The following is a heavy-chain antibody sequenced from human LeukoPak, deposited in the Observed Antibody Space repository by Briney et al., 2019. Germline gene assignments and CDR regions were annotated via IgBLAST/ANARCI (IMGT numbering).Heavy chain of an antibody. V-gene: IGHV1-69*04. CDR2: IIPILGIA. CDR1: GGTFSSYA. D-gene: IGHD1-14*01. CDR3: ARQPTAHYFDY. J-gene: IGHJ4*02. Sequence: ASVKVSCKASGGTFSSYAIGWVRQAPGQGLEWMGRIIPILGIANYAQKFQGRVTITADKSTSTAYMQLSSLRSEDTAVYYCARQPTAHYFDYWGQGTLVTVSS.